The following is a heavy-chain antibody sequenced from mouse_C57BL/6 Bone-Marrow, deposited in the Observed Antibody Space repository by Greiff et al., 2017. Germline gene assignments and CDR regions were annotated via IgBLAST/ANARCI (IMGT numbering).Heavy chain of an antibody. CDR1: GFNIKDDY. D-gene: IGHD2-3*01. J-gene: IGHJ2*01. CDR3: SSVDGNYFDF. CDR2: IDPEIGDT. V-gene: IGHV14-4*01. Sequence: VQLQESGAELVRPGASVKLSCTASGFNIKDDYIHWVKQRPEQGLEWIGWIDPEIGDTEYASKFQGKATITSDTSSNTAYLQLSSLTSEDTAVFYCSSVDGNYFDFWGQGTPPTVAS.